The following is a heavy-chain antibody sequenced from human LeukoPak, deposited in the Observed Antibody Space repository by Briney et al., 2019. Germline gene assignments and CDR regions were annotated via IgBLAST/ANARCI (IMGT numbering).Heavy chain of an antibody. D-gene: IGHD3-9*01. J-gene: IGHJ4*02. CDR2: ISGSGGST. CDR3: AKDRWFSVGPRVFDY. CDR1: GFTFSSYA. Sequence: AGGSLRLSCAASGFTFSSYAMSWVRQAPGKGLEWVSAISGSGGSTYYADSVKGRFTISRDNSKNTLYLQMNSLRAEDTAVYYCAKDRWFSVGPRVFDYWGQGTLVTVSS. V-gene: IGHV3-23*01.